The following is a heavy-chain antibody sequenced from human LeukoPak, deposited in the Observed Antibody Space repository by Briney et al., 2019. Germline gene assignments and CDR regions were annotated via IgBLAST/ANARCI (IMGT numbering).Heavy chain of an antibody. V-gene: IGHV1-69*06. Sequence: VASVTVSFKASGGTFNNYAISWVRQAPGQGLEGMGGIIPIFGTANYAQKFQGRVTITADKSTSTAYMELSSLRSEDTAVYYCARGGDILTGYYFDYWGQGTLVTVSS. D-gene: IGHD3-9*01. CDR3: ARGGDILTGYYFDY. CDR1: GGTFNNYA. CDR2: IIPIFGTA. J-gene: IGHJ4*02.